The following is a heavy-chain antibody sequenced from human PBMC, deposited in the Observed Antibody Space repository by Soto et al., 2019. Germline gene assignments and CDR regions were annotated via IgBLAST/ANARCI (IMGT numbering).Heavy chain of an antibody. CDR1: RGSICSYY. CDR2: VYTSRST. J-gene: IGHJ3*02. Sequence: PSVSLSFACTLARGSICSYYWSWIRQTDGKGLEWLRRVYTSRSTNYNPSLKSRVTMSVDTSKNQFSLKLSSVTVADTAVYYCARVGKLELQGGACYTWRQGTMVTVSS. V-gene: IGHV4-4*07. CDR3: ARVGKLELQGGACYT. D-gene: IGHD1-7*01.